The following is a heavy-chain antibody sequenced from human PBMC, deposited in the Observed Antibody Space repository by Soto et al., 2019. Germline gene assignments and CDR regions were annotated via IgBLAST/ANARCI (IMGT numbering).Heavy chain of an antibody. J-gene: IGHJ4*02. CDR3: ARGGYDDCVWDY. CDR2: ISSSSSYI. CDR1: GFTFSSYS. V-gene: IGHV3-21*01. Sequence: EVQLVESGGGLVKPGGSLRLSCAASGFTFSSYSMNWVRQAPGKGLEWVSSISSSSSYIYYADSVKGRFTLSRDNAKNSLYLKMSSPRAEDTAVYYCARGGYDDCVWDYWGQGTLVTVSS. D-gene: IGHD4-17*01.